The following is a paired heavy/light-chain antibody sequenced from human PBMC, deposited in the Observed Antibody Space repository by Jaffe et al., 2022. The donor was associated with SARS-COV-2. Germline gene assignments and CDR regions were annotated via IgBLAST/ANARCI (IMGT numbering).Heavy chain of an antibody. V-gene: IGHV1-46*01. J-gene: IGHJ5*02. Sequence: QVQLVQSGAEVKKPGASVKVSCKTSGYTFSNYYMHWVRQAPGQGLEWLGIINPNGPSTSYAQKFQGRVTMTRDTSTTTLYMELSSLRSEDTAVYYCAREPHGQAMDAWGQGTLVTVSS. CDR1: GYTFSNYY. D-gene: IGHD5-18*01. CDR2: INPNGPST. CDR3: AREPHGQAMDA.
Light chain of an antibody. J-gene: IGLJ3*02. Sequence: QAGLTQPPSVSKGLRQTATLTCTGNSNDVGYEGAAWLQQHQGHPPRLLSYRTNNRPSGISERFSASRSGNTASLTITGLQPEDEADYYCSAWDSSLSAWVFGGGTKLTVL. CDR1: SNDVGYEG. CDR2: RTN. CDR3: SAWDSSLSAWV. V-gene: IGLV10-54*04.